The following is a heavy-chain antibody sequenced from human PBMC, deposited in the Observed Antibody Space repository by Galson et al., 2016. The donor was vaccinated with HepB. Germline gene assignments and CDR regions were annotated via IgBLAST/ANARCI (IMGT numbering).Heavy chain of an antibody. CDR2: ISDDGSDK. CDR3: ARPGRLCSSISCYSLFDP. V-gene: IGHV3-30*04. Sequence: SLRLSCAASGFTFSSYLMYWVRQAPGKGLEWVAIISDDGSDKNYADSVKGRFTISRDNSQNTLFLQMNSLRVEDTAVYYCARPGRLCSSISCYSLFDPWGQGTLATVSA. D-gene: IGHD2-2*02. CDR1: GFTFSSYL. J-gene: IGHJ5*02.